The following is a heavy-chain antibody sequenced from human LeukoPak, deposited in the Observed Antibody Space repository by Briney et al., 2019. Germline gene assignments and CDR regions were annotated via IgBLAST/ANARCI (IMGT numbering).Heavy chain of an antibody. CDR1: GFDFKTHA. V-gene: IGHV3-72*01. D-gene: IGHD7-27*01. CDR3: ARVEGLGKIDY. J-gene: IGHJ4*02. CDR2: TRNKANSYTT. Sequence: GGSLRLSCAASGFDFKTHAMHWVRQAPGKGLEWVGRTRNKANSYTTEYAASVKGRFTISRDDSKNSLYLQMNSLKTEDTAVYYCARVEGLGKIDYWGQGTLVTVSS.